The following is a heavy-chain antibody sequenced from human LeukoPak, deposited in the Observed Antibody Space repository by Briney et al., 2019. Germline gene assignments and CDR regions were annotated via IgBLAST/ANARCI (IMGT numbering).Heavy chain of an antibody. J-gene: IGHJ3*02. Sequence: PSGTLSLTCAVSGGSISSSNWWSWVRQPPGKGLEWIGKIYHSGSTNYNPSLKSRVTISVDKSKNQFSLKLTSVTAADTAVYYCARERYYYDSSGYYTDAFDIWGQGTMVTVSS. CDR1: GGSISSSNW. D-gene: IGHD3-22*01. V-gene: IGHV4-4*02. CDR3: ARERYYYDSSGYYTDAFDI. CDR2: IYHSGST.